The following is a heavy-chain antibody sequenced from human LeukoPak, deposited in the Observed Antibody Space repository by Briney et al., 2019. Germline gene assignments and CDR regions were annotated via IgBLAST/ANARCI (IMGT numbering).Heavy chain of an antibody. CDR1: GYTFNGYF. CDR2: INPNSGGT. V-gene: IGHV1-2*02. J-gene: IGHJ4*02. D-gene: IGHD5-18*01. CDR3: ARDKLLYSYGYKYFDY. Sequence: ASVKVSCKASGYTFNGYFIHWVRQAPGQGLEWMGWINPNSGGTNYAQKFQGRVTMTRDTSISTAYMELSRLRSDDTAVYYCARDKLLYSYGYKYFDYWGQGTLVTVSS.